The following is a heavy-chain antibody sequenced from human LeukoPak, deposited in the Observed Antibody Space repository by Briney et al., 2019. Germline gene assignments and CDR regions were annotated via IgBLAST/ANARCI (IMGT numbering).Heavy chain of an antibody. V-gene: IGHV1-8*01. CDR3: ARTTRPRYYYYMDV. CDR2: MNPNRGNT. Sequence: RASVTVSCKVSGYTLTELSMHWVRQATGQGLEWMGWMNPNRGNTGYAQKFQGRVTMTRNTSMSTAYMELSSLRSEDTAVYYCARTTRPRYYYYMDVWGKGTTVTVSS. J-gene: IGHJ6*03. D-gene: IGHD4-11*01. CDR1: GYTLTELS.